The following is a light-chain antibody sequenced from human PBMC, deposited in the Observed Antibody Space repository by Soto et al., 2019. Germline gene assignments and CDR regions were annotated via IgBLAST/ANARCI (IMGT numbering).Light chain of an antibody. J-gene: IGKJ1*01. CDR3: QQYSDNWT. V-gene: IGKV1-5*03. Sequence: DIQMTQSPSTLSASVGDRVTITCRASQSISNWLAWYPQKPGTAPNLRIYKASTLQSGVPSRFSGSGSGTEFTLTISSLQPDDSATYYCQQYSDNWTFGQGTKVEIK. CDR2: KAS. CDR1: QSISNW.